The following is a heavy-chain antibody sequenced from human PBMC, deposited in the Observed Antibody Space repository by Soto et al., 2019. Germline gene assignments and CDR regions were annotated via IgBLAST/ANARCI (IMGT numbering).Heavy chain of an antibody. V-gene: IGHV1-18*01. CDR2: VSANNGNT. J-gene: IGHJ4*02. CDR3: ARDGH. CDR1: GYTFTSSG. Sequence: QVQLVQSGAEVKRPGASVKVSCKASGYTFTSSGFSWVRQAPGQGLEWVGWVSANNGNTNFAQKFQDRVAMTTDTSTTTTYLELRGLIPDDTAIYYCARDGHWGQGTLVTVSS.